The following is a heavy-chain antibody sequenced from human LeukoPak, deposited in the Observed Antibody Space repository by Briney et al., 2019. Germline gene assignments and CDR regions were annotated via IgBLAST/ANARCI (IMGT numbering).Heavy chain of an antibody. V-gene: IGHV3-21*01. Sequence: GGSLRLSCAASGFTFSSYSMNWVRQAPGKGLEWVSSISSSSSYIYYADSVKGRFTISRDNAKNSLYMQVNSLRAEDTAVYYCARGGYSSSWYHDSWGQGTLVTVSS. CDR3: ARGGYSSSWYHDS. D-gene: IGHD6-13*01. CDR1: GFTFSSYS. J-gene: IGHJ4*02. CDR2: ISSSSSYI.